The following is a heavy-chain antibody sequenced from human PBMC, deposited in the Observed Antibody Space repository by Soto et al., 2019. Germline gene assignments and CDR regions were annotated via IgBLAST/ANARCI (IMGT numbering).Heavy chain of an antibody. CDR2: ISTSGSTK. CDR3: ATYSWGSSIDY. Sequence: EVRLVESGGGLVQPGGSLRLSCAASGFTFSSYEMNWVRQAPGKGLEWVSYISTSGSTKYYADSVKGRFTISRDNAKNSMYLQMNSLRAEDTAVYYCATYSWGSSIDYWGQGTLVTVSS. D-gene: IGHD3-16*01. V-gene: IGHV3-48*03. J-gene: IGHJ4*02. CDR1: GFTFSSYE.